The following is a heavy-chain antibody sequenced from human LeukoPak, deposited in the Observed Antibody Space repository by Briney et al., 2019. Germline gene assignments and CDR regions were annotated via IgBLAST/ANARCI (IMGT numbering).Heavy chain of an antibody. D-gene: IGHD1-26*01. Sequence: PGGSLRLSCAASGFIFSSYWMSWVRQAPGKGLEWIGYISVGGANNYNPSLKSRVSISVDTSKNQFSLRLSSVTAADTALYYCARGFPLYSGTYSDTFDIWGRGTMVTVSS. CDR3: ARGFPLYSGTYSDTFDI. J-gene: IGHJ3*02. V-gene: IGHV4-59*01. CDR1: GFIFSSYW. CDR2: ISVGGAN.